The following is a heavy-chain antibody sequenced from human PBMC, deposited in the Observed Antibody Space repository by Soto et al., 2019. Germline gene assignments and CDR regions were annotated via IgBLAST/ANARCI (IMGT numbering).Heavy chain of an antibody. Sequence: PGGSLRLSCAASRFTFISYAMIFFRHSPWKGLEWVSSISGGGNDAYYADSVKGRFTISRDNSQNTLYLQMSSLRADDTAVYYCARSLFLASTDTEPFDYWGQGALVTVSS. J-gene: IGHJ4*02. CDR1: RFTFISYA. D-gene: IGHD3-3*02. CDR3: ARSLFLASTDTEPFDY. V-gene: IGHV3-23*01. CDR2: ISGGGNDA.